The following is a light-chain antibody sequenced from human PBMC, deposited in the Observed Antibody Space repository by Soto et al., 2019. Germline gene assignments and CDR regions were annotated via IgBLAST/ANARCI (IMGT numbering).Light chain of an antibody. Sequence: ENVLTQSPGTLSLSPRERATLSCRASQSVSSTNLAWYQQKPGRAPRLLIYRVSNRATGIPDRFSGSGSGTDFTLTISRLDPEDFAVYYCQHYDNLLWTFGQGTKVEV. J-gene: IGKJ1*01. CDR3: QHYDNLLWT. CDR2: RVS. V-gene: IGKV3-20*01. CDR1: QSVSSTN.